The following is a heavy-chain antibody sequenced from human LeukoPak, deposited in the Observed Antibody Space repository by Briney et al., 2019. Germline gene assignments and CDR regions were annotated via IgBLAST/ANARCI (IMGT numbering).Heavy chain of an antibody. CDR1: GFTFSSYS. J-gene: IGHJ4*02. CDR3: ARSAGGGSYWAFDY. Sequence: GGSLRLSCAASGFTFSSYSMNWVRQAPGKGLEWVSSISSSSSYIYYADSVKGRFTISRDNAKNSLYLQMNFLRAEDTAVYYCARSAGGGSYWAFDYWGQGTLVTVSS. D-gene: IGHD1-26*01. CDR2: ISSSSSYI. V-gene: IGHV3-21*01.